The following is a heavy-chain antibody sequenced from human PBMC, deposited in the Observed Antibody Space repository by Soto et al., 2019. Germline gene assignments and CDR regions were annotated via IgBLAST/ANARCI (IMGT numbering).Heavy chain of an antibody. CDR3: ARDLEYYDSSGYRGSWFDP. J-gene: IGHJ5*02. CDR1: GYTFTSYG. Sequence: ASVKVSCKASGYTFTSYGISWVLQAPGQGLEWMGWISAYNGNTNYAQKLQGRVTMTTDTSTSTAYMELRSLRSDDTAVYYCARDLEYYDSSGYRGSWFDPWGQGTLVTVSS. CDR2: ISAYNGNT. V-gene: IGHV1-18*01. D-gene: IGHD3-22*01.